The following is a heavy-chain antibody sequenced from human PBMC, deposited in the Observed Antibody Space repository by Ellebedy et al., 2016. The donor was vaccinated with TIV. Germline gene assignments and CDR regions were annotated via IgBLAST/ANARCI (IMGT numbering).Heavy chain of an antibody. CDR3: ACWAGQERFQGPFDY. D-gene: IGHD3-3*01. CDR2: IWYDGSNK. J-gene: IGHJ4*02. V-gene: IGHV3-33*01. Sequence: GESLKISCAASGFPFSSYGMHWVRQAPGKGLEWVAVIWYDGSNKYYADSVKGRFTISRDNSKNTLYLQMNNLRVEDTAVYYCACWAGQERFQGPFDYWGQGTLVIVSS. CDR1: GFPFSSYG.